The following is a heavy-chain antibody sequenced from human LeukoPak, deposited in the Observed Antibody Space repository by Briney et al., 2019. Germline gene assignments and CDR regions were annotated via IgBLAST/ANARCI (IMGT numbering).Heavy chain of an antibody. CDR2: IYPYNGDT. J-gene: IGHJ4*02. CDR3: ARGQGERELN. V-gene: IGHV1-2*06. Sequence: ASVTVSCKASGYTFTGYYLHWVRQAPGQGLEWMGRIYPYNGDTTYAQKFQDRVILTRDTSISTAYMELSRLKSDDTAVYYCARGQGERELNWGQGTLVTVSS. CDR1: GYTFTGYY. D-gene: IGHD1-26*01.